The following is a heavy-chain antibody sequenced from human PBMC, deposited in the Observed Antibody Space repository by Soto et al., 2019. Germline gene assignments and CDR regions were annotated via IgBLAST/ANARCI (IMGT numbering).Heavy chain of an antibody. J-gene: IGHJ4*02. CDR2: IYHSGST. Sequence: PSETLSLTCAVSGGSISSGGYSWSWIRQPPGKGLEWIGYIYHSGSTYYNPSLKSRVTISVDRSKNQFSLKLSSVTAADTAVYYCARDANTMVRGVKLPYFDVWGQGTLVTVSS. V-gene: IGHV4-30-2*01. CDR3: ARDANTMVRGVKLPYFDV. CDR1: GGSISSGGYS. D-gene: IGHD3-10*01.